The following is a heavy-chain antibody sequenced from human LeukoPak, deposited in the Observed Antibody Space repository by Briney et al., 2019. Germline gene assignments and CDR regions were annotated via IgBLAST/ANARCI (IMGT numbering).Heavy chain of an antibody. V-gene: IGHV3-21*01. J-gene: IGHJ4*02. CDR1: GFTFSSYS. D-gene: IGHD3-10*01. CDR2: ISTSSSNI. CDR3: ASGVTVVRGVINDY. Sequence: GGSLRLSCAASGFTFSSYSMNWVRQAPGKGLEWVSSISTSSSNIYYADSVKGRFTISRDNARNSLYLQMNSLRAEDTAVYYCASGVTVVRGVINDYWGQGTLVTVSS.